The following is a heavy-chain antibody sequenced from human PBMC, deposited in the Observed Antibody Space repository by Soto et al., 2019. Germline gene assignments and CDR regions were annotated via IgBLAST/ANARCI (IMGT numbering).Heavy chain of an antibody. D-gene: IGHD3-9*01. CDR2: IIPILGIA. CDR3: ARAPYDILTGYYRGIDY. CDR1: GGTFSSNT. V-gene: IGHV1-69*02. J-gene: IGHJ4*02. Sequence: QVQLVQSGAEVKKPGSSVKVSCKASGGTFSSNTISWVRQAPGQGLEWMGRIIPILGIANYAQKFQGRVTITADKSTSTAYMELSSLRSEDTAVYYCARAPYDILTGYYRGIDYWGQGTLVTVSS.